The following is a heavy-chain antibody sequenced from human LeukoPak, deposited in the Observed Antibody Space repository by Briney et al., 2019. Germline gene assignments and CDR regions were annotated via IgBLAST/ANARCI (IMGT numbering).Heavy chain of an antibody. D-gene: IGHD6-19*01. CDR2: FSSSSSYI. V-gene: IGHV3-21*01. CDR1: GFTLSSYS. Sequence: PGGSLRLSCAASGFTLSSYSMNWVRQAPGKGLEWVSSFSSSSSYIYYAGSVKGRFTISRDNAKNSLYLQMNSLRADDTAVYYCARDSSGWSYFDYWGQGTLVTVSS. J-gene: IGHJ4*02. CDR3: ARDSSGWSYFDY.